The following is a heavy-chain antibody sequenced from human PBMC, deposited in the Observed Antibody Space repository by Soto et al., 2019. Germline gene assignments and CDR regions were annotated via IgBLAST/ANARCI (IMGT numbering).Heavy chain of an antibody. CDR3: TRESISDCGGDCYRHDAFDI. CDR1: GFTFGDYA. V-gene: IGHV3-49*03. CDR2: IRSKAYGGTT. D-gene: IGHD2-21*01. Sequence: GGSLRLSCTASGFTFGDYAMSWFRQAPGKGLEWVGFIRSKAYGGTTEYAASVKGRFTISRDDSKSIAYLQMNSLKTEDTAVYYCTRESISDCGGDCYRHDAFDIWGQGTMVTVSS. J-gene: IGHJ3*02.